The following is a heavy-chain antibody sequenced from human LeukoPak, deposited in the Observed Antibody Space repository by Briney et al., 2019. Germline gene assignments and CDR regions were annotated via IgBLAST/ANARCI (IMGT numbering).Heavy chain of an antibody. V-gene: IGHV1-69*13. CDR3: ATSDYYDSSGYLDY. J-gene: IGHJ4*02. Sequence: ASVKVSCKASGGTFSSYAISWVRQAPGQGLEWMGGIIPIFGTANYAQKFQGRVTITADESTSTAYMELSSLRSEDTAVYYCATSDYYDSSGYLDYWGQGALVTVSS. D-gene: IGHD3-22*01. CDR2: IIPIFGTA. CDR1: GGTFSSYA.